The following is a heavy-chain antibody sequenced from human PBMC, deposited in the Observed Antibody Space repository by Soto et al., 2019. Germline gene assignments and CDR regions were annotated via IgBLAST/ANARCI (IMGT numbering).Heavy chain of an antibody. D-gene: IGHD3-10*01. Sequence: EVQLLESGGGLVQPGGSLRLSCAASGFTFSSYAMSWVRQAPGKGLEWVSAISGSGGSTYYADSVKGRFTISRDNSKNTLYLQMNSLRAXDTAVYYCANTLVRGVTFDYWGQGTLVTVSS. V-gene: IGHV3-23*01. J-gene: IGHJ4*02. CDR3: ANTLVRGVTFDY. CDR2: ISGSGGST. CDR1: GFTFSSYA.